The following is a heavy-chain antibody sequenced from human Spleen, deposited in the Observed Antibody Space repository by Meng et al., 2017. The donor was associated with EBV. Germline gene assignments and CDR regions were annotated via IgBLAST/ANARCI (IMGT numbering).Heavy chain of an antibody. Sequence: QVQLVQSGAEGKKPGACVKVSXKASGYSFTTSYIHWVRQAPGQGLEWMGIVDPTYGRSNYAQKFQGRVTMTGDTSTSTVYMELNSLRSEDTAVYYCARARSFVDYLWGSYRFKGEYFDTWGQGTLVTVSS. D-gene: IGHD3-16*02. J-gene: IGHJ4*02. V-gene: IGHV1-46*01. CDR1: GYSFTTSY. CDR2: VDPTYGRS. CDR3: ARARSFVDYLWGSYRFKGEYFDT.